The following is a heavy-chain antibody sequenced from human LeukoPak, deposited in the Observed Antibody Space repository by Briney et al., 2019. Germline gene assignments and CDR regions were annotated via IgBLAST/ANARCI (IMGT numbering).Heavy chain of an antibody. CDR3: ASRLHYDFWSGYYTGR. D-gene: IGHD3-3*01. J-gene: IGHJ4*02. V-gene: IGHV4-39*01. Sequence: SETLSLTCTVSGGSISSSSYYWGWVRQPPGKGLEWIGSIYYSGSTYYNPSLKSRVTISENTSKNQFSRKVRSVTAADTAVYYCASRLHYDFWSGYYTGRWGQGTLVTVSS. CDR1: GGSISSSSYY. CDR2: IYYSGST.